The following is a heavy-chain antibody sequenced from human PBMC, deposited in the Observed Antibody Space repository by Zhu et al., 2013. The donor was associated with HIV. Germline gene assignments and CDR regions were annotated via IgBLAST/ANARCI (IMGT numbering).Heavy chain of an antibody. D-gene: IGHD6-6*01. CDR2: ISGYNGNT. Sequence: QVHLVQSGAEVKKPGASVKVSCKASGYTFTTSGISWVRQAPGQGLEWMGWISGYNGNTNYAQKLQGRVTMTTDTSTSTAYMELRSLRSDDTAVYYCARDPALTTARPNYYYYMDSGAKGPRSPSP. CDR1: GYTFTTSG. J-gene: IGHJ6*03. CDR3: ARDPALTTARPNYYYYMDS. V-gene: IGHV1-18*01.